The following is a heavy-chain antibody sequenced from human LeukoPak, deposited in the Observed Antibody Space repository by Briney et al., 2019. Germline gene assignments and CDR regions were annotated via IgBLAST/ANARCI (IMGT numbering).Heavy chain of an antibody. Sequence: GGSLRLSCAASGFTFSSYWMSWVRQAPGKGLEWVAHIKQDGSEKNYVDSEKGRFTISRDNAKNSLLLQMDGLRAEDAAVYYCARDKMTGDSYFDYWGQGTLVTVSS. CDR2: IKQDGSEK. CDR3: ARDKMTGDSYFDY. D-gene: IGHD7-27*01. J-gene: IGHJ4*02. V-gene: IGHV3-7*01. CDR1: GFTFSSYW.